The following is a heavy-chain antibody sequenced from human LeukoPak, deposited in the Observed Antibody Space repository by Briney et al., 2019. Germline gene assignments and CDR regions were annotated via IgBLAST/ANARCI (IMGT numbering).Heavy chain of an antibody. V-gene: IGHV4-39*01. D-gene: IGHD3-22*01. J-gene: IGHJ4*02. CDR2: ILYSGST. Sequence: SETLSLTCTVSVGSISSSRHYWGWIRQPPGKGLEWIGNILYSGSTNYNPSLKSRVTISVDTSKNQFSLKLSSVTAADTANYYCVRRVAGSGYRDSWGQGTLVTVSS. CDR3: VRRVAGSGYRDS. CDR1: VGSISSSRHY.